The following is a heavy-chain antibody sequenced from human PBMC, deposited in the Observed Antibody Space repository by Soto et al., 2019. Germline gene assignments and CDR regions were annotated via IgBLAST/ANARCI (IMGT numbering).Heavy chain of an antibody. CDR2: IFTSGNS. CDR3: AKLIAGGGANWLGP. CDR1: VGSISGYY. D-gene: IGHD6-13*01. V-gene: IGHV4-4*08. J-gene: IGHJ5*02. Sequence: QVQLQESGPGLVKASETLSLTCSVSVGSISGYYWSWIRQTPGKGLEWIGYIFTSGNSNYNPSLKCRGTISRATSKNQFSLQLRSVTAAGTAVYYCAKLIAGGGANWLGPWGQGTLVTVSS.